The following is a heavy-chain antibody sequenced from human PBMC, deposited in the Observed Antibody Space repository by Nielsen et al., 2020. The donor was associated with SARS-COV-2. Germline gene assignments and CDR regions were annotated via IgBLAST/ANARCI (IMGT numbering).Heavy chain of an antibody. CDR1: GFTFSSYW. D-gene: IGHD5-12*01. J-gene: IGHJ4*02. CDR3: ARSGGYSGYDLGY. Sequence: GESLKISCAASGFTFSSYWMSWVRQAPGKGLEWVANIKQDGSEKYYVDSVKGRFTISRDNAKNSLYLQMNSLRAEDTAVYYCARSGGYSGYDLGYWGQGTLVTVSS. CDR2: IKQDGSEK. V-gene: IGHV3-7*01.